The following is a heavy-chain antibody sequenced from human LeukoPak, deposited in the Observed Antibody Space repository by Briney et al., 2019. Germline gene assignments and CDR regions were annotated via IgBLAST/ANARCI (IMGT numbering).Heavy chain of an antibody. V-gene: IGHV3-23*01. D-gene: IGHD6-19*01. CDR1: GFTFSRYD. CDR3: AKGQWLDYFDY. CDR2: VNSGGTST. J-gene: IGHJ4*02. Sequence: GGSLRLSCAASGFTFSRYDMSWVRQAPGKGLEWVSTVNSGGTSTYDADSIKGRFTISRDNSRNTLYLQMNSLRAEDTAIYFCAKGQWLDYFDYWGQGTLVTVSS.